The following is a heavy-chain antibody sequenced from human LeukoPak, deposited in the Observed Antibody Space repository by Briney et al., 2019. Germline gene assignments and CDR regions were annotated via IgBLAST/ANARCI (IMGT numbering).Heavy chain of an antibody. CDR3: ARVSARSYDPIFDY. Sequence: GGSLRLSCAASGFTVSSNYMSWVRQAPGKGLEWVSVIYSGGSTYYADSVKGRFTISRDNSKNTLYLQMNSLRAEDTAVYYCARVSARSYDPIFDYWGQGTLVTVSS. J-gene: IGHJ4*02. D-gene: IGHD1-26*01. CDR1: GFTVSSNY. V-gene: IGHV3-53*01. CDR2: IYSGGST.